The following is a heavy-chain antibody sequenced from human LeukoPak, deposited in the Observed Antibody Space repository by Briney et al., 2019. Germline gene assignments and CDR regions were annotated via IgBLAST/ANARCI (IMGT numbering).Heavy chain of an antibody. Sequence: PGRSLRLSCAASGFTFDDYAMHWVRQAPGKGLEWVSGISWNSGSIGYADSVKGRFTISRDNAKNSLYLQMNSLSAEDTALYYCAKDTLAAAGRYYYYGMDVWGQGTTVTVSS. D-gene: IGHD6-13*01. CDR3: AKDTLAAAGRYYYYGMDV. CDR2: ISWNSGSI. V-gene: IGHV3-9*01. CDR1: GFTFDDYA. J-gene: IGHJ6*02.